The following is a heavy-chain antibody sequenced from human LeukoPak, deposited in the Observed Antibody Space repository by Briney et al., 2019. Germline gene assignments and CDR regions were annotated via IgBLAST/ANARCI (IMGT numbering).Heavy chain of an antibody. CDR1: GFTFSSYS. J-gene: IGHJ2*01. Sequence: PGGSLRLSCAASGFTFSSYSMNWVRQAPGKGLEWVSSISSSSSYIYYADSVKGRFTISRDNAKNSLYLQMNRLRAEDTAVYYCARDTPLPHEDYDWYFDLWGRGTRVTVSS. CDR3: ARDTPLPHEDYDWYFDL. CDR2: ISSSSSYI. D-gene: IGHD4-17*01. V-gene: IGHV3-21*01.